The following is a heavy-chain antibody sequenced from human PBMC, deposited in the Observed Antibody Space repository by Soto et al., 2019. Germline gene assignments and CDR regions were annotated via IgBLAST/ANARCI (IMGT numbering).Heavy chain of an antibody. CDR2: IIPILGIA. CDR1: EGTFSSYT. D-gene: IGHD2-15*01. V-gene: IGHV1-69*02. Sequence: QVQLGQSGAEVKKPGSSVKVSCKASEGTFSSYTISWVRQAPGQGLEWMGRIIPILGIANYAQKFQGRVTITADKSTSTAYMELSSLRSEDTAVYYCASSEEWWSAAFDYWGQGTLVTVSS. CDR3: ASSEEWWSAAFDY. J-gene: IGHJ4*02.